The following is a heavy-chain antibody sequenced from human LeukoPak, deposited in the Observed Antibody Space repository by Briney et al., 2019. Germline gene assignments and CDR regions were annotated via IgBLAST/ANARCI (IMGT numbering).Heavy chain of an antibody. D-gene: IGHD1-26*01. Sequence: PGGSLRLSCAASGFTFSDHYMDWVRQAPGKGLEWVGRIRNKANSYTTEYAASVKGRFSISRDDSNNSLYLQMNSLKTEGTAVYYCARVGATTEGFDYWGQGTLVTVSS. CDR3: ARVGATTEGFDY. V-gene: IGHV3-72*01. CDR1: GFTFSDHY. CDR2: IRNKANSYTT. J-gene: IGHJ4*02.